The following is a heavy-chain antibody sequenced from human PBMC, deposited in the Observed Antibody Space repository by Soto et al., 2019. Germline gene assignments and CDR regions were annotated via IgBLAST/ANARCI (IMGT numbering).Heavy chain of an antibody. V-gene: IGHV4-59*12. CDR3: VATRDNSGYYSNWFDP. Sequence: PSEDLSLTGFVTGGYLSSYYWSWIRQRPGKGVEWIGYIYYSGSTNYIPSLKSRVTISVGTSKNQFSLKLSSVTAADTAVYYCVATRDNSGYYSNWFDPWGQGALVTVSS. J-gene: IGHJ5*02. D-gene: IGHD3-22*01. CDR2: IYYSGST. CDR1: GGYLSSYY.